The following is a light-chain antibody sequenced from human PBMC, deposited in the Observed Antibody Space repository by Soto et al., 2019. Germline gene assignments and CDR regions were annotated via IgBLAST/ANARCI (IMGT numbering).Light chain of an antibody. CDR3: QQYENWPTYT. CDR2: GAS. V-gene: IGKV3-15*01. J-gene: IGKJ1*01. CDR1: QSVDSN. Sequence: IGMTQSSATLSVSAGERVALSWRASQSVDSNLAWYQQKPGQAPRLLIYGASTRATGIPARFSGSVSGTEYTLPITSLQSEDFAVYDGQQYENWPTYTFVQGTKVDIK.